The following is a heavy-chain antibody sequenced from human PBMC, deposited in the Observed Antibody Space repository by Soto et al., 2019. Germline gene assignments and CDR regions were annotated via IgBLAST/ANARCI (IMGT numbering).Heavy chain of an antibody. J-gene: IGHJ5*02. CDR1: GFTVSSNY. Sequence: GGSLRLSCAASGFTVSSNYMSWVRQAPGKGLEWVSVIYSGGSTYYADSVKGQVTISLDTSKNQLSLKLTSMTAADTAVYYCARDMHAGFTHYFDPWGQGTLVTVSS. D-gene: IGHD1-26*01. V-gene: IGHV3-53*01. CDR3: ARDMHAGFTHYFDP. CDR2: IYSGGST.